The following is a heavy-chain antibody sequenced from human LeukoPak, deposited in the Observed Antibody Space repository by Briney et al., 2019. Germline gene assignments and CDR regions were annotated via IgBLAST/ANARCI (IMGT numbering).Heavy chain of an antibody. CDR1: GFTFSSYA. CDR3: ARGDYCSSTRCYGGRFDY. CDR2: ISSSGSTT. J-gene: IGHJ4*02. Sequence: GRSLRHSSAASGFTFSSYAMNRVRQAPGKKLNSISYISSSGSTTYYADSVKGRFTISRDNAKDSLYLQMNSLRADGTAVYYCARGDYCSSTRCYGGRFDYWGQGTLVTVSS. V-gene: IGHV3-48*03. D-gene: IGHD2-2*01.